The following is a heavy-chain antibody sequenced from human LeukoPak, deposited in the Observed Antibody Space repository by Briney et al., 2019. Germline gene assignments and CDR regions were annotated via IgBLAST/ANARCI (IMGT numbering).Heavy chain of an antibody. CDR3: ARGELGDSSGFSFFDY. CDR2: VIAIFGRV. V-gene: IGHV1-69*05. J-gene: IGHJ4*02. D-gene: IGHD3-22*01. CDR1: RGTFSSYG. Sequence: SVKVSCKASRGTFSSYGISWVRQAPGQGLEWMGGVIAIFGRVKYGQKFQGRAAITTDESTSTAYMELSSLTSEDTGVYYCARGELGDSSGFSFFDYWGQGTLVTVSS.